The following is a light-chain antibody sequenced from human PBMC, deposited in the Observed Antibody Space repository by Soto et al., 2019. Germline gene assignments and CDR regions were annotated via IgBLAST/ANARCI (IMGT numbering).Light chain of an antibody. CDR3: CSYTTSNTRV. J-gene: IGLJ1*01. CDR1: SSDIGAYNY. Sequence: QSALTQPASVSGSPGQSITLSCTGTSSDIGAYNYVSWYQHHPGRAHKLMIFDVSIRPSGVSNRFSGSKSGNTASLTISGLQAEDEADYYCCSYTTSNTRVFGTGTKVTVL. V-gene: IGLV2-14*03. CDR2: DVS.